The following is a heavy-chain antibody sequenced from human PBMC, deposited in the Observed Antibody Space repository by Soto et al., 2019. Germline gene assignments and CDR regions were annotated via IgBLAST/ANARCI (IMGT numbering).Heavy chain of an antibody. CDR3: ARVGGRSYYDFWSGYLGPNPHYYYGMDV. J-gene: IGHJ6*02. V-gene: IGHV4-61*08. CDR2: IVYRGST. Sequence: PWGPLSPPGTVLGGAFRGGGYSGSGIRQPPGKGRGGVGYIVYRGSTNYNPSLKSRVTISVDTYKHQFSLKLSSVTAADTAVYYCARVGGRSYYDFWSGYLGPNPHYYYGMDVWGQGTTVTVSS. D-gene: IGHD3-3*01. CDR1: GGAFRGGGYS.